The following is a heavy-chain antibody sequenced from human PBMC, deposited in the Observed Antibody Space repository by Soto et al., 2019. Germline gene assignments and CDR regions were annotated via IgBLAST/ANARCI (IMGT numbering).Heavy chain of an antibody. CDR3: ARVGRVVPAAIPSSDYYYYGMDV. D-gene: IGHD2-2*02. Sequence: GGSLRLSCAASGFTFSSYAMHWVRQAPGKGLEWVAVISYDGSNKYYADSVKGRFTISRDNSKNTRYLQMNSMRAEDTAVYYCARVGRVVPAAIPSSDYYYYGMDVWGQGTTVTVSS. CDR1: GFTFSSYA. V-gene: IGHV3-30-3*01. J-gene: IGHJ6*02. CDR2: ISYDGSNK.